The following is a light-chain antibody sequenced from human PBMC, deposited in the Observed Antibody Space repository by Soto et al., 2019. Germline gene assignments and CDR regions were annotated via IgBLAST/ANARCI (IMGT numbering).Light chain of an antibody. J-gene: IGKJ4*01. Sequence: EIGLTQSPVTLTLSPGAIATLSCRTSQCVARHYLAWYQQRPGQAPRLLIYDASTRATGLPDRVSGSGSGTDFTLTISRLEPEDFAVYFCQQYARSPLAFGGGTKVDIK. CDR1: QCVARHY. CDR2: DAS. CDR3: QQYARSPLA. V-gene: IGKV3-20*01.